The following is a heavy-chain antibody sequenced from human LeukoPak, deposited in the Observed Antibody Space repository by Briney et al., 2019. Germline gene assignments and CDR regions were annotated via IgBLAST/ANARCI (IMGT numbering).Heavy chain of an antibody. J-gene: IGHJ6*03. D-gene: IGHD1-1*01. CDR1: GYTLTELS. CDR2: FDPEDGET. V-gene: IGHV1-24*01. Sequence: GASVKVSCKVSGYTLTELSMHWVRQAPGKGLEWMGGFDPEDGETIYAQKFQGRVTMTEDTSTDTAYMELSSLRSEDTAVYYCARDKQLGWAHYYYYYMDVWGKGTTVTVSS. CDR3: ARDKQLGWAHYYYYYMDV.